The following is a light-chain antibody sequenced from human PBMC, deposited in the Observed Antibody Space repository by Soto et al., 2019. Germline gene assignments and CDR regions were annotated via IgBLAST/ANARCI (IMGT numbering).Light chain of an antibody. CDR3: CSYARSSIVV. Sequence: ALTQPASVSGSPGQSITISCTGTSSDVGGFNLVSWYQQHPGKDPKLIIYEATKRPSGVSNRFSGSKSGNTASMTISGLQAEDEADYFCCSYARSSIVVFGGGTQLTVL. CDR2: EAT. CDR1: SSDVGGFNL. V-gene: IGLV2-23*02. J-gene: IGLJ2*01.